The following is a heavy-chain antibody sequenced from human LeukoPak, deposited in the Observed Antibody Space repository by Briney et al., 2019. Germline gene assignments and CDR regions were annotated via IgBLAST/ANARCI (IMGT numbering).Heavy chain of an antibody. CDR2: IYYSGST. CDR1: GGSISSGDYY. CDR3: ARLLTGNWFDP. V-gene: IGHV4-30-4*08. Sequence: SQTLSLTCTVSGGSISSGDYYWSWIRQPPGKGLEWIGYIYYSGSTYYNPSLKSRVTISVDTSKNQFSLKLSSVTAADTAVYYCARLLTGNWFDPWGQGNLVNVSS. D-gene: IGHD7-27*01. J-gene: IGHJ5*02.